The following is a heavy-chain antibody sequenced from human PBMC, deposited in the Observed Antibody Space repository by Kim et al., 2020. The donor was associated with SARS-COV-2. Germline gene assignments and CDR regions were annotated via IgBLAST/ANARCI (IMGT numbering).Heavy chain of an antibody. V-gene: IGHV3-23*03. CDR3: AKDKAILWFGDNL. Sequence: YEDSVKGRFTISRDNSKNTLYLQMNSLRAEDTAVYYCAKDKAILWFGDNLWGRGTLVTVSS. J-gene: IGHJ2*01. D-gene: IGHD3-10*01.